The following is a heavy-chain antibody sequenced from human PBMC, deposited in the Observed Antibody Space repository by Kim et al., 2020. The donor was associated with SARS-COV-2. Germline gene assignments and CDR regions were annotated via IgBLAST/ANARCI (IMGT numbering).Heavy chain of an antibody. D-gene: IGHD6-13*01. Sequence: NPSLQSRVTISVDTSKNQFSLKLSSVTAADTAVYYCARRYSSSWYIIFDYWGQGTLVTVSS. J-gene: IGHJ4*02. CDR3: ARRYSSSWYIIFDY. V-gene: IGHV4-34*01.